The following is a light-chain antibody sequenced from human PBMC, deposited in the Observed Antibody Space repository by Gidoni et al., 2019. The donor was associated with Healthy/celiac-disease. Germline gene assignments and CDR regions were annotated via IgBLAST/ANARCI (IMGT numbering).Light chain of an antibody. V-gene: IGLV3-1*01. Sequence: SYELTPPPSVSVSPEQTASITCSGDKLGDKYACWYQQKPGQSPVLVIYQDSKRPSGIPERFSGSNSGNTATLTISGTQAMDEADYYCQAWDSSSPVFGGGTKLTVL. J-gene: IGLJ3*02. CDR1: KLGDKY. CDR3: QAWDSSSPV. CDR2: QDS.